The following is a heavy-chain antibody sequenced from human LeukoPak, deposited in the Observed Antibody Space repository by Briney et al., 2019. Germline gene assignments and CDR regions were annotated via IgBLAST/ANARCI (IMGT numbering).Heavy chain of an antibody. J-gene: IGHJ4*02. Sequence: PGGSLRLFCAASGFTFSDYYMSWIRQAPGKGLECVSYISSSGSNIYYAHSVKGRFTISTDNAKNSRYLQMNSLRAEDTAVYYCARDHWDRGRWLQLDSAGPGHGRIDYWGQGTLVTVSS. CDR3: ARDHWDRGRWLQLDSAGPGHGRIDY. CDR2: ISSSGSNI. D-gene: IGHD5-24*01. CDR1: GFTFSDYY. V-gene: IGHV3-11*01.